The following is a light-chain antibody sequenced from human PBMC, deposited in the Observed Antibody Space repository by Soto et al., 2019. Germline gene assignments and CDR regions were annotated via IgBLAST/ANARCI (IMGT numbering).Light chain of an antibody. Sequence: QAVVTQSSSASASLGSSVKLTCTLSSGHLSYVIAWHQQQPGKAPRYLMKVDGRGNYNKGSGVPDRFSGSTSGADRCLTISNLQLEDEADYYCETWNSDTQVFGGGTKLTVL. CDR3: ETWNSDTQV. J-gene: IGLJ3*02. V-gene: IGLV4-60*02. CDR2: VDGRGNY. CDR1: SGHLSYV.